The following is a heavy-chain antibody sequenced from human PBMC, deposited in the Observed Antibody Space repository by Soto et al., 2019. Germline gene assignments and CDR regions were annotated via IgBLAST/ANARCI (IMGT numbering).Heavy chain of an antibody. CDR3: AIENHYGFDV. CDR1: EGTVTTYT. CDR2: IIPILGIT. Sequence: QVQLVQSGAEVKKPGSSVKVSCKASEGTVTTYTISWVRQAPGQGLEWMGRIIPILGITNYAQEIQGRVTITADKSTSTAYMELSSLRSEDTAVYYCAIENHYGFDVWGQGTTVTVSS. J-gene: IGHJ6*02. V-gene: IGHV1-69*08.